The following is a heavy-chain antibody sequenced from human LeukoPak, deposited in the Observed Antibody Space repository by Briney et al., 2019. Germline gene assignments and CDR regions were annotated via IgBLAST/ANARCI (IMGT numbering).Heavy chain of an antibody. J-gene: IGHJ3*02. CDR3: ARGGGSSTAIDAFDI. CDR1: GGTFSSYA. Sequence: SVKVSCKASGGTFSSYAINWVRQAPGQGLEWMGGIIPIFGTANYAQKFQGRVTITADESTSTAYMELSSLRSEDTAVYYCARGGGSSTAIDAFDIWGQGTMVTVSS. V-gene: IGHV1-69*01. D-gene: IGHD1-26*01. CDR2: IIPIFGTA.